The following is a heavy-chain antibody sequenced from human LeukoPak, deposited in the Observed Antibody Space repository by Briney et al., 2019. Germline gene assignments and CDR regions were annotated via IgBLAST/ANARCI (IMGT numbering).Heavy chain of an antibody. CDR3: ATSLYSGTKLDY. D-gene: IGHD1-26*01. J-gene: IGHJ4*02. CDR1: GFTYSNYW. Sequence: GGSLRLSCAASGFTYSNYWVHWVRQTPGKGLVWVSRINSDASSTSYADSVKGRFTISRDRAKNTLYLQMNGLRADDTAVYYCATSLYSGTKLDYWGQGTLVTVSS. V-gene: IGHV3-74*01. CDR2: INSDASST.